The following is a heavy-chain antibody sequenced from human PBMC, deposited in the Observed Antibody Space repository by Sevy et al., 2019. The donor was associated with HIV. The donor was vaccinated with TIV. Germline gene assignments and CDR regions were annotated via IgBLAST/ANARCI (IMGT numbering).Heavy chain of an antibody. V-gene: IGHV1-46*01. D-gene: IGHD2-8*01. Sequence: ASVKVSCKASGYTFTSYYMHWVRQAPGQGLEWMGIINPSGGSTSYAQKFQGRVTMTRDTSTSTVYRELSSLRSEDTAVYYCARDPPYCTNGVCSDDAFDIWGQGTMVTVSS. CDR2: INPSGGST. CDR1: GYTFTSYY. J-gene: IGHJ3*02. CDR3: ARDPPYCTNGVCSDDAFDI.